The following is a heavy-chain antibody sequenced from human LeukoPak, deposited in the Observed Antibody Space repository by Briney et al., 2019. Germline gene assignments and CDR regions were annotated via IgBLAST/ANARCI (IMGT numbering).Heavy chain of an antibody. CDR2: TYYRSKWYS. D-gene: IGHD1-26*01. Sequence: SQTLSLTCAISGDSVSSNSAAWNWIRQSPSRGLEWLGGTYYRSKWYSDYAFSVKSRITINPDTSRNQFSLQLSSVTPEDTAVYYCARGGSYSFDYWGQGTLVTVSS. CDR1: GDSVSSNSAA. J-gene: IGHJ4*02. CDR3: ARGGSYSFDY. V-gene: IGHV6-1*01.